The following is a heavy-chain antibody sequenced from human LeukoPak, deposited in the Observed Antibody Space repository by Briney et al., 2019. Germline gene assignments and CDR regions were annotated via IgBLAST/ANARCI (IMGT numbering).Heavy chain of an antibody. Sequence: GGSLRLSCAASGFTFDDYAMHWVRQAPGKGLEWVSGISWNSGSIGYADSVKGRFTISRDNAKNSLYLQMNSLRAEDTALYYCAKDIGCSHAFDIWGQGTMVTVSS. J-gene: IGHJ3*02. V-gene: IGHV3-9*01. CDR1: GFTFDDYA. CDR3: AKDIGCSHAFDI. CDR2: ISWNSGSI. D-gene: IGHD4/OR15-4a*01.